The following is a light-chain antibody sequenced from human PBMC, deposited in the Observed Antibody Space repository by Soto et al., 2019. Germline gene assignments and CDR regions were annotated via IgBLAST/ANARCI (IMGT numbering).Light chain of an antibody. J-gene: IGKJ4*01. Sequence: SPGERATLSCRSSRSVSSYLAWYQQTPGQAPRLLIYDASNRATGIPARFSGSGSGTDFTLTISSLESEDFAVYYCQQRSNWPALTFGGGTKV. V-gene: IGKV3-11*01. CDR2: DAS. CDR3: QQRSNWPALT. CDR1: RSVSSY.